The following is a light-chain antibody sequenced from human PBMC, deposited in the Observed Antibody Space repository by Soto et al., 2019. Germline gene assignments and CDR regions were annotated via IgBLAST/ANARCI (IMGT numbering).Light chain of an antibody. CDR2: DVS. V-gene: IGLV2-14*01. J-gene: IGLJ2*01. Sequence: QSALTQPASVSGSPGQSITISCTGTSSDVGGYNYVSWYQQHPGKAPKLMIYDVSNRPSGVSNRFSGSKSGNTASLTISGLQAEDEADYYCISYTSRSPYVVFGGGTKLTVL. CDR3: ISYTSRSPYVV. CDR1: SSDVGGYNY.